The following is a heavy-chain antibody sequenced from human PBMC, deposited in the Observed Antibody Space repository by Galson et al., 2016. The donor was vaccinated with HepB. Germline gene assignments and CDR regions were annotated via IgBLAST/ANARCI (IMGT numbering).Heavy chain of an antibody. V-gene: IGHV3-7*03. D-gene: IGHD2-21*01. CDR3: ARVPYYYYFYMDV. CDR2: IKQDGSEK. J-gene: IGHJ6*03. CDR1: GFTFSSYW. Sequence: SLRLSCAASGFTFSSYWMSWVRQAPGKGLEWVANIKQDGSEKYYVDSVKGRFTISRGNAKNALYLQTNSLRAEDTAVYFCARVPYYYYFYMDVWGKGTTVTVSS.